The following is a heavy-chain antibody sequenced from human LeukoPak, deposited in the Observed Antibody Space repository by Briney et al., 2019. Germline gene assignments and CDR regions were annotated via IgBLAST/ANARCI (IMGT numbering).Heavy chain of an antibody. CDR1: GDSIRSYY. Sequence: SETLSLTCTVSGDSIRSYYWSWIRQPPGKGLEWIGYSYYSGTTKYNPSLKSRVTISVDTSKNQLSLKLTSVTAADTAVYYCARKHGYSGSLNWFDPWGQGTLVTVSP. CDR3: ARKHGYSGSLNWFDP. V-gene: IGHV4-59*01. J-gene: IGHJ5*02. CDR2: SYYSGTT. D-gene: IGHD1-26*01.